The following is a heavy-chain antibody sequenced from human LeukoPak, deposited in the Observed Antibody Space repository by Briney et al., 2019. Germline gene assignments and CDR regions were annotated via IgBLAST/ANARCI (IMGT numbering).Heavy chain of an antibody. CDR3: ARDLGDYWSGFRSYFFDY. Sequence: MPSETLSLTRAVYGGSFSGYYWGWIRQPPGKGLEWIGSISHSGSTYYNASLKSRVRISVNTSKNQFSLKLSSVTAADTAVYYCARDLGDYWSGFRSYFFDYWGQGTLVTVSS. D-gene: IGHD3-3*01. CDR1: GGSFSGYY. CDR2: ISHSGST. J-gene: IGHJ4*02. V-gene: IGHV4-34*01.